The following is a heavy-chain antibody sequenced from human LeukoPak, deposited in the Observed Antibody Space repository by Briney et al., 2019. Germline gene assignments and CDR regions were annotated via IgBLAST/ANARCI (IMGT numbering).Heavy chain of an antibody. CDR2: IYSCGSDT. Sequence: GADPQTPLKGFGYGFTSYWIGWGRPEPGKGAGGVGSIYSCGSDTRYSPSLQGQVTISADKSNNTAYLQWSSLKASNAAIYYGARHQREYSITCYWFDPWGQGTLVTVSS. D-gene: IGHD6-13*01. CDR1: GYGFTSYW. J-gene: IGHJ5*02. CDR3: ARHQREYSITCYWFDP. V-gene: IGHV5-51*01.